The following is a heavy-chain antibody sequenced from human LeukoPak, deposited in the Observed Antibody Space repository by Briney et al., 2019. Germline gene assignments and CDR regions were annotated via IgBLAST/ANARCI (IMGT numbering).Heavy chain of an antibody. Sequence: GGSLRLSCAASGFTFSSYWMSWVRQAPGKGLEWVSLNYNGGDTYYADSVKGRFTISRDYSKNTLDLQMNTVRAEDTAVYYCVRDLNYWGQGTLVIVSS. CDR2: NYNGGDT. CDR1: GFTFSSYW. V-gene: IGHV3-53*01. J-gene: IGHJ4*02. CDR3: VRDLNY. D-gene: IGHD3-9*01.